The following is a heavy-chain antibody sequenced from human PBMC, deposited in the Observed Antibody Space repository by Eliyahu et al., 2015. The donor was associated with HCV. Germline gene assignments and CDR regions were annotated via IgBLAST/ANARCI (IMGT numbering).Heavy chain of an antibody. CDR3: AKDRGDCSSTSCWYDY. Sequence: EVQLLESGGGLVQPGGSLRLSCAAXGFTFSSYAMTWVRQAPGKGLEWVSGISGXGGSXYXADSVKGRFTIXXDNSXNTLYLQMNSLRAEDTXVYYCAKDRGDCSSTSCWYDYWGQGTLVTVSS. V-gene: IGHV3-23*01. D-gene: IGHD2-2*01. CDR1: GFTFSSYA. CDR2: ISGXGGSX. J-gene: IGHJ4*02.